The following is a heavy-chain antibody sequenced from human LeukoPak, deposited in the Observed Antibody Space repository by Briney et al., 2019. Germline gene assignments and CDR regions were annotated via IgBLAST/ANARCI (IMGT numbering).Heavy chain of an antibody. CDR1: GGTFSSYA. CDR3: ARDAWIQLCFDY. Sequence: ASVKVSCKASGGTFSSYAISWVRQAPGQGLEWMGGIIPIFGTANYAQQFQGRVTITADESTSAAYMELSSLRSEDTAVYYCARDAWIQLCFDYWGQGTLVTVSS. V-gene: IGHV1-69*13. J-gene: IGHJ4*02. D-gene: IGHD5-18*01. CDR2: IIPIFGTA.